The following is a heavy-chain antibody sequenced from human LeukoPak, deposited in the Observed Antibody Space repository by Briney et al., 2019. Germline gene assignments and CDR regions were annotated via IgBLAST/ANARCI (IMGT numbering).Heavy chain of an antibody. V-gene: IGHV4-39*02. CDR1: GASISSSSYY. CDR2: IYYNGDT. Sequence: SETLSLTCIVSGASISSSSYYWGWIRQPPGKGLEWIGNIYYNGDTYYNTSLRSRVTISVDTSKNRFSLNLNSVTAADTAVYFCARLRGYTDGPPAYGGEGTLVTVYS. D-gene: IGHD5-18*01. CDR3: ARLRGYTDGPPAY. J-gene: IGHJ4*02.